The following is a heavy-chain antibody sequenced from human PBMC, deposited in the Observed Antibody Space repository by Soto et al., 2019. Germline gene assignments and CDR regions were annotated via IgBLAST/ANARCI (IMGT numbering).Heavy chain of an antibody. CDR2: INTYNGAT. V-gene: IGHV1-18*01. J-gene: IGHJ4*02. Sequence: QVQLVQSGAEVKKPGASVKVSCTPSGYPFTSYGITWVRQAPGQGLEWVGWINTYNGATNYAQKLQGRVTVTTDTSTSTAYMELRSLRSDDTAVYFCARYCSGGTCHRGVPDYWGQGTLVTVS. CDR1: GYPFTSYG. D-gene: IGHD2-15*01. CDR3: ARYCSGGTCHRGVPDY.